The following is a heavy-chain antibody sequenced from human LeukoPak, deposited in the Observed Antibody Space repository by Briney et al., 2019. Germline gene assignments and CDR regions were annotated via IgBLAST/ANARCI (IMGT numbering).Heavy chain of an antibody. CDR3: ARGFRDDILTGYSYYYYYMDV. J-gene: IGHJ6*03. CDR1: GYTFTSFD. D-gene: IGHD3-9*01. V-gene: IGHV1-8*01. Sequence: ASVKVSCKASGYTFTSFDIFWVRQATGQGLEWMGWMNPNSGNTGYAQKFQGRVTMTRNTSISTAYMELSSLRSEDTAVYYCARGFRDDILTGYSYYYYYMDVWGKGTTVTISS. CDR2: MNPNSGNT.